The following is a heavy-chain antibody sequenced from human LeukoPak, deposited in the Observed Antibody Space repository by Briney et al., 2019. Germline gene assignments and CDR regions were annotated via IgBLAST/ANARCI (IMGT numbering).Heavy chain of an antibody. D-gene: IGHD1-26*01. V-gene: IGHV2-70*04. J-gene: IGHJ4*02. Sequence: SGPALVKPTQTLTLTCTFSGFSLSTSGMRVSWIRQPPGKALEWLARIDWDDDKVYITSLKTRLTISKDTSKNQVVLTMTNMDPVDTATYYCARMGVGAIYTFDYWGQGTLVTVSS. CDR2: IDWDDDK. CDR3: ARMGVGAIYTFDY. CDR1: GFSLSTSGMR.